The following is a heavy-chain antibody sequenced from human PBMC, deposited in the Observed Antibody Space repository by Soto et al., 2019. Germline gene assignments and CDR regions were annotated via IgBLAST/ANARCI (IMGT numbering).Heavy chain of an antibody. CDR2: INTGNGNT. V-gene: IGHV1-3*04. J-gene: IGHJ4*02. Sequence: ASVEVSCDESRDAYASYPRHWVRQAHGQRLECMGWINTGNGNTKYSQKFQGRVTITRDTSATTAYRELSSLSSEDTAVYYGARLALETSGYYDHWGMGTLVTVSS. CDR1: RDAYASYP. CDR3: ARLALETSGYYDH. D-gene: IGHD3-22*01.